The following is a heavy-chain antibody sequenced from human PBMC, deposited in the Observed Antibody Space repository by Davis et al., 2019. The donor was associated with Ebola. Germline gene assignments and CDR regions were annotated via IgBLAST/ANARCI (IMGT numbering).Heavy chain of an antibody. D-gene: IGHD2-21*02. CDR1: GYSFTSYW. CDR3: ARQPAAYCGGDCYPDY. Sequence: GESLKISCTGSGYSFTSYWIGWVRQMPGKGLEWMGIIYPGDSDTRYSPSFQGQVTISADKSISTAYLQWSSLKASDTAMYYCARQPAAYCGGDCYPDYWGQGTLVTVSS. J-gene: IGHJ4*02. CDR2: IYPGDSDT. V-gene: IGHV5-51*01.